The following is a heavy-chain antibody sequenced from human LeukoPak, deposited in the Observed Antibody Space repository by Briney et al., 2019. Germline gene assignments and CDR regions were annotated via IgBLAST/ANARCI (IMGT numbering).Heavy chain of an antibody. Sequence: SETLSLTCAVYGGSFSGYYWSWIRQPPGKGLEWIGEINHSGSTNYNPSLKSRVTISVNTSKNQFSLKLSSVTAADTAVYYCARWRCSSTGCYENDAFDIWGQGTMVTVSS. V-gene: IGHV4-34*01. J-gene: IGHJ3*02. CDR2: INHSGST. CDR3: ARWRCSSTGCYENDAFDI. CDR1: GGSFSGYY. D-gene: IGHD2-2*01.